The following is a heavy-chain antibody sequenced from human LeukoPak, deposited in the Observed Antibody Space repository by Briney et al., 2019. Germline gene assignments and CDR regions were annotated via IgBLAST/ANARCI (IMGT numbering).Heavy chain of an antibody. V-gene: IGHV3-30*04. CDR2: ISYDGSNK. CDR3: ARDGRATINYYDSSGLGIDY. CDR1: GFTFSSYA. Sequence: QAGGSLRLSCAASGFTFSSYAMHWGRQAPGKGLEGVAVISYDGSNKYYADSVKGRFTISRDNSKNTLYLQMNSLRAEDTAVYYCARDGRATINYYDSSGLGIDYWGQGTLVTVSS. J-gene: IGHJ4*02. D-gene: IGHD3-22*01.